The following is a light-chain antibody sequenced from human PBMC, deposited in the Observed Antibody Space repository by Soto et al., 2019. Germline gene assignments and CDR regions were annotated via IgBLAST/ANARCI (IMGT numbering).Light chain of an antibody. Sequence: ALTQPASVSGSPGESITISCTGTSRDIGFYNYVSWYQQHPGKAPNLIIYEVAKRPSGLSSRFSGSTSGNTASLTISGLQDEDEADYHCSSYTNTGTLYVFGTGTKVTVL. CDR3: SSYTNTGTLYV. CDR1: SRDIGFYNY. CDR2: EVA. V-gene: IGLV2-14*01. J-gene: IGLJ1*01.